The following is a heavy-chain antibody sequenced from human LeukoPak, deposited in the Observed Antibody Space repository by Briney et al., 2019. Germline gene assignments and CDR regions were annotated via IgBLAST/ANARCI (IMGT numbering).Heavy chain of an antibody. CDR2: ISRSSSTI. CDR3: AKDESKEVGAVTR. D-gene: IGHD1-26*01. V-gene: IGHV3-48*01. CDR1: GFTFSNYS. J-gene: IGHJ4*02. Sequence: PGGSLRLSCAASGFTFSNYSMNWVRQAPGKGLEWVSYISRSSSTIYYPDSVKGRFTISGDNSENTLYLQMNSLRAEDTAVYYCAKDESKEVGAVTRWGQGTLVTVSS.